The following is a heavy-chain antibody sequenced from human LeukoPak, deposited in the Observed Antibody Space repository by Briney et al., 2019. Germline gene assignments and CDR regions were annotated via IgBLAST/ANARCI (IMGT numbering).Heavy chain of an antibody. CDR2: IYYSGST. D-gene: IGHD5-24*01. Sequence: PSETLSLTCTVSGGSISSYYWSWIRQPPGKGLEWIGYIYYSGSTNYNPSLKSRVTISVDTSKNQFSLKLSSVTAADTAVYYCARGAMTTTSTIDYWGQGTLVTVSS. CDR1: GGSISSYY. V-gene: IGHV4-59*01. J-gene: IGHJ4*02. CDR3: ARGAMTTTSTIDY.